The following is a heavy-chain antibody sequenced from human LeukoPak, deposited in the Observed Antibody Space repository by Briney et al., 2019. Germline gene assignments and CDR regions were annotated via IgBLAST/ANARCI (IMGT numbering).Heavy chain of an antibody. V-gene: IGHV3-7*01. D-gene: IGHD3-10*01. J-gene: IGHJ6*04. CDR3: AGGIAMVRGGDV. Sequence: PGGSLRLSCAASGLTFSTYCMTWVRQAPGEGLEWVANIKQDGSKKNYVDSVKGRFTISRDNAKNSLYLQMNSLRVEDTAVYYCAGGIAMVRGGDVWGKGTTVTVSS. CDR2: IKQDGSKK. CDR1: GLTFSTYC.